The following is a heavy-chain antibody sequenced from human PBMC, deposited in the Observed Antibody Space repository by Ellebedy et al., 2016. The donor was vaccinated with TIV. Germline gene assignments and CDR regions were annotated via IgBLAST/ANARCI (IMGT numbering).Heavy chain of an antibody. CDR1: GYTFTSYG. V-gene: IGHV1-46*01. D-gene: IGHD5-18*01. CDR2: INPSGGST. Sequence: AASVKVSCKASGYTFTSYGISWVRQAPGQGLEWMGIINPSGGSTSYAQKFQGRVTMTRDTSTSTVYMELSSLRSEDTAVYYCARPGRRGYSYGYAYWGQGTLVTVSS. J-gene: IGHJ4*02. CDR3: ARPGRRGYSYGYAY.